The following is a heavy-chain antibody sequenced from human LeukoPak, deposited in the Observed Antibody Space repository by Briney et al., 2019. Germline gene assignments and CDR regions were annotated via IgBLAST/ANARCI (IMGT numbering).Heavy chain of an antibody. CDR1: GFTFSDYY. D-gene: IGHD5-18*01. Sequence: GGSLRLACAASGFTFSDYYMTWIRQAPGKGLEWVSYISSSGSTIYYADSVKGRFTISRDNAKNSLYLQMNSLRAEDTAVYYCARVVGYSYGPMNDYWGQGTLVTVSS. V-gene: IGHV3-11*04. J-gene: IGHJ4*02. CDR3: ARVVGYSYGPMNDY. CDR2: ISSSGSTI.